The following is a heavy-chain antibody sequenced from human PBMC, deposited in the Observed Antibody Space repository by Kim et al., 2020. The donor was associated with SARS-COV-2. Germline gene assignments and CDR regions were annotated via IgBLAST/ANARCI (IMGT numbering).Heavy chain of an antibody. V-gene: IGHV3-30*18. CDR3: TKAEAYDF. CDR1: GFTFSSYG. Sequence: GGSLRLSCAASGFTFSSYGMHWVRQAPGKGLEWVVVISYDGSNKYYADSVKGRFTISRDNSKNTLYLQMNSLRAEDTAVYYCTKAEAYDFWGQGTLVTVSS. J-gene: IGHJ4*02. CDR2: ISYDGSNK.